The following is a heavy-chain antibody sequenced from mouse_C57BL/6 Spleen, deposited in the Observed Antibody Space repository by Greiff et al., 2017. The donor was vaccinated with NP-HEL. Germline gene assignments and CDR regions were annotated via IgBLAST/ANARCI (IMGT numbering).Heavy chain of an antibody. Sequence: VQLQQSGAELVRPGTSVKMSCKASGYTFTNYWIGWAKQRPGHGLEWIGDIYPGGGYTNYNEKFKGKATLTADKSSSTAYMQFSSLTSEDSAIYYCARSGSNYEGYAMDYWGQGTSVTVSS. V-gene: IGHV1-63*01. CDR2: IYPGGGYT. CDR1: GYTFTNYW. D-gene: IGHD2-5*01. J-gene: IGHJ4*01. CDR3: ARSGSNYEGYAMDY.